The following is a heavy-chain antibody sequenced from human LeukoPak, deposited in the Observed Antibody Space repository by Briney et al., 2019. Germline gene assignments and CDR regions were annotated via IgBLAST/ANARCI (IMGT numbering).Heavy chain of an antibody. CDR3: ARDRYDFWSGYYTVFY. J-gene: IGHJ4*02. V-gene: IGHV1-69*13. CDR1: GGTFSSYA. D-gene: IGHD3-3*01. Sequence: SVKLSCKASGGTFSSYAISWVRQAPGQGLEWMGGIIPIFGTANYAHKFQGRVTITADESTSTAYMEPSSLRSEDTAVYYCARDRYDFWSGYYTVFYWGQGTLVTVSS. CDR2: IIPIFGTA.